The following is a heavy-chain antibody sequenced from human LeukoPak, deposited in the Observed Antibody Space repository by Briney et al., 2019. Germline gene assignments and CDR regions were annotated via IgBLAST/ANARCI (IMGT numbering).Heavy chain of an antibody. Sequence: SETLSLTCTVSGGSISSSSYYWGWIRQPPGKGLEWIGSIYYSGSTYYNPSLKSRVTISVDTSKNQFSLKLSSVTAADTAVYYCARDRASCSGGSCHRNWFDPWGQGTLVTVSS. CDR3: ARDRASCSGGSCHRNWFDP. CDR2: IYYSGST. V-gene: IGHV4-39*07. CDR1: GGSISSSSYY. J-gene: IGHJ5*02. D-gene: IGHD2-15*01.